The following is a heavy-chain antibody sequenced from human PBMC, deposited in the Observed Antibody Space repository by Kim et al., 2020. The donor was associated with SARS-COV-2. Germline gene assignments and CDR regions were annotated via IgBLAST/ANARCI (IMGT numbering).Heavy chain of an antibody. CDR3: ARRAVVENYFDY. CDR1: GGSISTYS. J-gene: IGHJ4*02. D-gene: IGHD3-22*01. Sequence: SETLSLTCTVSGGSISTYSWNWIRRPPGKGLEWIGHIHYSGSTNYNPSLKSRVTISVDTSKNQLSLKVSSVNAADTAVYYCARRAVVENYFDYWGQGTLVTVSS. V-gene: IGHV4-59*13. CDR2: IHYSGST.